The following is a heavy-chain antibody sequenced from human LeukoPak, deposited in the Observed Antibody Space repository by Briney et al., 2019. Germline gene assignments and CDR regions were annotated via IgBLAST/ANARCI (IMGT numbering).Heavy chain of an antibody. CDR1: GFTFSSYS. J-gene: IGHJ6*02. D-gene: IGHD3-3*01. CDR3: ARDPLATGYYDFWSGSGGRYGMDV. Sequence: TAGGSLRLSCAASGFTFSSYSMNWVRQAPGKGLEWVSSISSSSSYIYYADSVKGRFTISRDNVKNSLYLQMNSLRAEDTAVYYRARDPLATGYYDFWSGSGGRYGMDVWGQGTTVTVSS. V-gene: IGHV3-21*01. CDR2: ISSSSSYI.